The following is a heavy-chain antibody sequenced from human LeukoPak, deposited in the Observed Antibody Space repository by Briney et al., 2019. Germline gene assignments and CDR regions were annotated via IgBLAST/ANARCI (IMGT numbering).Heavy chain of an antibody. D-gene: IGHD4-17*01. V-gene: IGHV4-38-2*01. J-gene: IGHJ4*02. Sequence: KPSETLSLTCAVSSYSISSGYYWGWIRQPPGKGLEWIGSIYHSGSAYYNPSLKSRVTVSVDTSKNQFSLKLSSVTAADTAVYYCARGHTVTWEFDYWGQGTLVTVSS. CDR2: IYHSGSA. CDR1: SYSISSGYY. CDR3: ARGHTVTWEFDY.